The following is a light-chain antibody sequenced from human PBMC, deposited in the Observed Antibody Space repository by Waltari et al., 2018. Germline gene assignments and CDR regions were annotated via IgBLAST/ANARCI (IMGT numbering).Light chain of an antibody. J-gene: IGKJ1*01. V-gene: IGKV1-5*03. CDR1: QSINNW. CDR2: EAS. Sequence: DIQMTQSPSTLSASIGDRVTITCRASQSINNWLAWNQQKPGKAPKLLISEASSLESGVPSRFSGSGSGTQFTLTISSLQPDDFATYYCQQYHTYPWTFGQGTKVEIK. CDR3: QQYHTYPWT.